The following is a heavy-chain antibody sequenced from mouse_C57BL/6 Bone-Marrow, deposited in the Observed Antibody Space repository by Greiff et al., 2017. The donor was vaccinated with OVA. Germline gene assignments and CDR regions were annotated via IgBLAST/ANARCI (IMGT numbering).Heavy chain of an antibody. Sequence: QVQLQQSGPELVKPGASVKISCKASGYAFSSSWMNWVKQRPGKGLEWIGRIYPGDGDTNYNGKFKGKATLTADKSSSTAYMQLSSLTSEDSAVYFCALITTGYYYAMDYWGQGTTLTVSS. CDR2: IYPGDGDT. CDR1: GYAFSSSW. D-gene: IGHD1-1*02. J-gene: IGHJ2*01. V-gene: IGHV1-82*01. CDR3: ALITTGYYYAMDY.